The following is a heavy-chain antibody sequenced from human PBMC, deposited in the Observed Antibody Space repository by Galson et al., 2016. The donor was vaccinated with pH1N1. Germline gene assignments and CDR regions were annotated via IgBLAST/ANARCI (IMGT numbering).Heavy chain of an antibody. CDR2: IYSGGRT. CDR3: ARVGDFWSDYYCNMDV. V-gene: IGHV3-53*01. J-gene: IGHJ6*02. D-gene: IGHD3-3*01. Sequence: SLRLSCAASGFTVSSNYMSWVRQAPGKGLEWVSLIYSGGRTYYADSVKGRFTISRDNSKNTLYLQMNSLRVEDTPVYYCARVGDFWSDYYCNMDVWGQGTAVTFS. CDR1: GFTVSSNY.